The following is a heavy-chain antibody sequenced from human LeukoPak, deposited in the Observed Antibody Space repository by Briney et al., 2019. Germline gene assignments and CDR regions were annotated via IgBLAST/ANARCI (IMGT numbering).Heavy chain of an antibody. CDR2: IYPGDSDA. CDR3: ARLRVSSDYGMDV. CDR1: GYSFTTYW. J-gene: IGHJ6*02. V-gene: IGHV5-51*01. Sequence: GESLKISCQGSGYSFTTYWIGWVRQMPGKGLEWMGIIYPGDSDARHSPSFQGQVTISADKSISTAYLQWSSLKASDTAMYYCARLRVSSDYGMDVWGQGTTVTVSS. D-gene: IGHD3-3*01.